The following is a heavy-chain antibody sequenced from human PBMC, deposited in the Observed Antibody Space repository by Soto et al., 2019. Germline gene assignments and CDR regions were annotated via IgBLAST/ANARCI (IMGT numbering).Heavy chain of an antibody. CDR1: GYNFTSHR. J-gene: IGHJ6*02. CDR2: IDPSDSYT. Sequence: GQSLKNSYKDSGYNFTSHRISRVRQMHRKDPEWMGRIDPSDSYTNYSPSFQGHVTISADKSISTAYLQWSTLKASDTAMYYCARHSNDFWSGYDYGMGVWGQGTTVTVSS. CDR3: ARHSNDFWSGYDYGMGV. D-gene: IGHD3-3*01. V-gene: IGHV5-10-1*01.